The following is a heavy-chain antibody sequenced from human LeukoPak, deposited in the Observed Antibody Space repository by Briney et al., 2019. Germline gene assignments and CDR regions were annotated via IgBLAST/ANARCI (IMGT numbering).Heavy chain of an antibody. CDR1: GLTFSSYA. CDR3: ASDGAKFGALTYYYYYMDV. V-gene: IGHV3-23*01. J-gene: IGHJ6*03. CDR2: VGGGGGST. Sequence: GGSLRLSCAFSGLTFSSYAMTWVRQAPGKGLEWVSAVGGGGGSTYYADSVRGRFTISRDNSKNTLYLQMNSLKAEDTAVYYCASDGAKFGALTYYYYYMDVWGKGTTVTVSS. D-gene: IGHD3-10*01.